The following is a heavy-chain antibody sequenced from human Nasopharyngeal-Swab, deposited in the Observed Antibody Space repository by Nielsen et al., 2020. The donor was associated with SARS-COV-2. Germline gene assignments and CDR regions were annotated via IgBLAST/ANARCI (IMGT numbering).Heavy chain of an antibody. D-gene: IGHD3-22*01. Sequence: SETLSLTCTVSGGSISSISYYWGWIRQPPGKGLEWIGSIYYSGSTYYNPSLKSRVPISVDTSKNQFSLKLSSVTAADTAVYYCATFDYYDSSWGQGTLVTVSS. CDR1: GGSISSISYY. CDR3: ATFDYYDSS. CDR2: IYYSGST. V-gene: IGHV4-39*01. J-gene: IGHJ4*02.